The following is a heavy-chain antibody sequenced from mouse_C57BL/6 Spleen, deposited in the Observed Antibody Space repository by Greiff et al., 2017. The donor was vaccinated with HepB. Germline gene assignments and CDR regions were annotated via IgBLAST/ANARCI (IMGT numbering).Heavy chain of an antibody. CDR1: GFSLTSYG. J-gene: IGHJ3*01. D-gene: IGHD2-4*01. V-gene: IGHV2-3*01. CDR3: AKQNYDYDPAWFAY. CDR2: IWGDGST. Sequence: VQGVESGPGLVAPSQSLSITCTVSGFSLTSYGVSWVRQPPGKGLEWLGVIWGDGSTNYHSALISRLSISKDNSKSQVFLKLNSLQTDDTATYYCAKQNYDYDPAWFAYWGQGTLVTVSA.